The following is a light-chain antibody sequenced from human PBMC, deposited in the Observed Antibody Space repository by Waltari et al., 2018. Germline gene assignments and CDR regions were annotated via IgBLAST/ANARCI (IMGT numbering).Light chain of an antibody. J-gene: IGLJ3*02. CDR3: TSWDGGLNGWV. CDR2: SNG. CDR1: SSNIGSNT. V-gene: IGLV1-44*01. Sequence: QSVLTQPPSVSGTPGQRVTISCSGGSSNIGSNTVNWYQQFAGTAPRPFIYSNGQRPPGVPDRFSGSKSGTSASLAISGLQSEDEADYYCTSWDGGLNGWVFGGGTKLTVL.